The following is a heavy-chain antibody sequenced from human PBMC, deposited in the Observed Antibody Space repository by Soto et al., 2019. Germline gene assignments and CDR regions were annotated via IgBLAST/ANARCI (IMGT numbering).Heavy chain of an antibody. CDR2: IKPDGSEK. Sequence: EVQLVDSGGGLVQPGGSLRLSCAASGFTFSSHLMSWVRQAPGKGLEWVANIKPDGSEKYYLDSVKGRFTISRDNARNSVYLQMNSLRADDTAVYYGAKYGRSPTNFDYWGQGTLVTVSS. CDR1: GFTFSSHL. V-gene: IGHV3-7*05. CDR3: AKYGRSPTNFDY. D-gene: IGHD3-10*01. J-gene: IGHJ4*02.